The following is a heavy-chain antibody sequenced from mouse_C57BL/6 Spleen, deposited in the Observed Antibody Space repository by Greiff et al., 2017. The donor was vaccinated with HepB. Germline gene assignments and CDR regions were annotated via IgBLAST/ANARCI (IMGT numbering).Heavy chain of an antibody. CDR3: ARWGTTVVEAMDY. CDR2: IDPSDSYT. V-gene: IGHV1-50*01. D-gene: IGHD1-1*01. J-gene: IGHJ4*01. Sequence: QVQLKQPGAELVKPGASVKLSCKASGYTFTSYWMQWVKQRPGQGLEWIGEIDPSDSYTNYNQKFKGKATLTVDTSSSTAYMQLSSLTSEDSAVYYCARWGTTVVEAMDYWGQGTSVTVSS. CDR1: GYTFTSYW.